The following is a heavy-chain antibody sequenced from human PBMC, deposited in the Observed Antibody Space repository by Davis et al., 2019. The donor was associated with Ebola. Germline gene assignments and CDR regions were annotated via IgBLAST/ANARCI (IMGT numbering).Heavy chain of an antibody. D-gene: IGHD2-2*01. V-gene: IGHV3-21*01. Sequence: GESLKISCAASGFTFSSYSMNWVRQAPGKGLEWVSSISSSSSYIYYADSVKGRFTISRDNAKNSLYLQMNSLRAEDTAVYYCARDTYCSSTSCYPPYSMDVWGKGTTVTVSS. CDR3: ARDTYCSSTSCYPPYSMDV. CDR2: ISSSSSYI. CDR1: GFTFSSYS. J-gene: IGHJ6*03.